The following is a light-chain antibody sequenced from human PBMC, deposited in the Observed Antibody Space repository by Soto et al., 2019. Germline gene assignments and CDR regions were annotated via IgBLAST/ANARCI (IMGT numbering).Light chain of an antibody. V-gene: IGKV3-11*01. CDR1: QSVRNS. J-gene: IGKJ5*01. CDR2: DVS. CDR3: QQRYSWPIT. Sequence: EIVLTQSPATLSLSPGERATLSCRASQSVRNSLIWYQQKPGQAPSLLIYDVSNRATGIPARFSGSGSETDFTLTISSLEPEDFAVYYCQQRYSWPITFGQGTRLELK.